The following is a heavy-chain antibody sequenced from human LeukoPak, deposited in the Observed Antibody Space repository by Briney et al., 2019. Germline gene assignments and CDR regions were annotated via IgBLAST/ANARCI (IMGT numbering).Heavy chain of an antibody. V-gene: IGHV4-39*01. J-gene: IGHJ6*03. D-gene: IGHD6-19*01. Sequence: SETLSLTCTVSGGSISSSSYYWGWIRQPPGKGLEWIGSIYYSGSTYYNPSLKSRVTISVDTSKNQFSLKLSSVTAADTAVYYCARLAGASGPYYYYYMDVWGKGTTVTVSS. CDR3: ARLAGASGPYYYYYMDV. CDR1: GGSISSSSYY. CDR2: IYYSGST.